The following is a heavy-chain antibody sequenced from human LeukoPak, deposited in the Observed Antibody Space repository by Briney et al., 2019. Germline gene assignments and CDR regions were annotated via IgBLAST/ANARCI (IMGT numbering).Heavy chain of an antibody. D-gene: IGHD2/OR15-2a*01. J-gene: IGHJ4*02. V-gene: IGHV3-23*01. CDR2: ISGSGGST. CDR3: AKRIGSCNSISCLYFDH. Sequence: GGSLRLSCAASGFTFTSYAISWVRQAPGKGLEWVSTISGSGGSTYYADSVKGRFTISRDNSRNTLYLQMNSLRADDTAVYYCAKRIGSCNSISCLYFDHRGQGALVTVSS. CDR1: GFTFTSYA.